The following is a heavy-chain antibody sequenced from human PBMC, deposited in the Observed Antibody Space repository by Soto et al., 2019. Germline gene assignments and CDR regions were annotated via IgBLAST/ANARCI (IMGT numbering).Heavy chain of an antibody. V-gene: IGHV1-46*01. Sequence: ASVKVSCKASGYTFTNYYMHWVRQAPGQGLEWMGMINPSSGVTTYAQKFQGRVTMTSDTSTSTVYMEMSSLRSEDTAVYFCAVCRNMGWRGDPFAVCGKGTLVTVAS. CDR3: AVCRNMGWRGDPFAV. CDR2: INPSSGVT. D-gene: IGHD3-16*01. CDR1: GYTFTNYY. J-gene: IGHJ3*01.